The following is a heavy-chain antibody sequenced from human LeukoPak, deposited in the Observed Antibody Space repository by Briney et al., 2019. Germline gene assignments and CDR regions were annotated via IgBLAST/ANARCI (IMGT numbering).Heavy chain of an antibody. CDR1: GFTFSNYK. J-gene: IGHJ4*02. D-gene: IGHD3-10*01. CDR2: ITSSSTYI. Sequence: GGSLRLSCAASGFTFSNYKMNWVRQAPGKGLEWVSSITSSSTYIYYADSVKGRFTISRDNAKNSLYLQMNSLRAEDTAVYYCARGGSGSYYTLFDYWGQGTLVTVSS. CDR3: ARGGSGSYYTLFDY. V-gene: IGHV3-21*01.